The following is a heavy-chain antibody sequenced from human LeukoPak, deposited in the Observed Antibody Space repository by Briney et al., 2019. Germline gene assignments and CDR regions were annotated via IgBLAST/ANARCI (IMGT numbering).Heavy chain of an antibody. D-gene: IGHD4-17*01. CDR3: TGQPNYGDYPN. J-gene: IGHJ4*02. CDR1: GFTFSGST. Sequence: GGSLRLSCAASGFTFSGSTMHWVRQASGKGLEWVGRIRNKANSYATAYTESVKGRFTISRDDSKNTAYLQMNSLKTEDTAVYYCTGQPNYGDYPNWSQGTLVTVSS. V-gene: IGHV3-73*01. CDR2: IRNKANSYAT.